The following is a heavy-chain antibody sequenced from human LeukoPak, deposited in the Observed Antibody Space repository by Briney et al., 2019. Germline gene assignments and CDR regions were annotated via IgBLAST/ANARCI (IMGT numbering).Heavy chain of an antibody. V-gene: IGHV3-48*03. CDR2: ISSSGSTI. Sequence: GGSLRLSCAASGFTFSSYEMKWVRQAPGKGLEWVSYISSSGSTIYYADSVKGRFTISRDNAKNSLYLQMNSLRAEDTAVYYCARGGRIVVVVAATEDDAFDIWGQGTMVTVSS. D-gene: IGHD2-15*01. CDR3: ARGGRIVVVVAATEDDAFDI. J-gene: IGHJ3*02. CDR1: GFTFSSYE.